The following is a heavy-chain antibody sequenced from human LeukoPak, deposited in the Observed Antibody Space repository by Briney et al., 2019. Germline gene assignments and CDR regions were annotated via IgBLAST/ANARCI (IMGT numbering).Heavy chain of an antibody. V-gene: IGHV5-51*01. D-gene: IGHD4-17*01. CDR1: GYSFAINW. CDR2: IYPGDSDT. Sequence: GESLKISCKGSGYSFAINWIGWVRQMPGKGLEWMGVIYPGDSDTRYSPSFQGQVTISADMSISTAYLQWSSLKASDIAMYYCARSSDYVFDYWGQGTLVTVSS. J-gene: IGHJ4*02. CDR3: ARSSDYVFDY.